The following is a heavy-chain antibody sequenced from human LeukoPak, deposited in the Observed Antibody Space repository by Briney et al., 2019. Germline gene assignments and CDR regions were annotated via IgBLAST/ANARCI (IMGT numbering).Heavy chain of an antibody. D-gene: IGHD5-24*01. CDR2: ISSSSSYI. V-gene: IGHV3-21*01. CDR1: GFTFSTYN. J-gene: IGHJ4*02. CDR3: ARAVSMGRGDY. Sequence: NPGGSLRLSCAASGFTFSTYNMNWVRQAPGKGLEWASSISSSSSYIEYADSVKGRFTISRDNAKNSLYLQMNSLRAEDTAVYYCARAVSMGRGDYWGQGTLVTVSS.